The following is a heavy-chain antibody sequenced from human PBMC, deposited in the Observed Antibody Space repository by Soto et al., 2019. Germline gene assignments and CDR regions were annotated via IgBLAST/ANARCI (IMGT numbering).Heavy chain of an antibody. CDR2: ISAYNGNT. V-gene: IGHV1-18*01. CDR1: GYTFTGYA. D-gene: IGHD4-17*01. J-gene: IGHJ4*02. CDR3: ARDLHGDPYY. Sequence: ASVKVSCKASGYTFTGYAMHWVRQAPGQGLEWMGWISAYNGNTNYAQKLQGRVTMTTDTSTSTAYMELRSLRSDDTAVYYCARDLHGDPYYWGQGTLVTVS.